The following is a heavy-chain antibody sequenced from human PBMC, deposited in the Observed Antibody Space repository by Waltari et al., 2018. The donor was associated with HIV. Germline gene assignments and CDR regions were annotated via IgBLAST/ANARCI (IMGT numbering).Heavy chain of an antibody. J-gene: IGHJ4*02. CDR1: GYTLTELS. V-gene: IGHV1-24*01. D-gene: IGHD1-26*01. CDR3: ATDIVGATGNDY. CDR2: CDPEDGET. Sequence: QVQLVQSGAEVKKPGASVKVSCKVSGYTLTELSMHWVRQAPGKGLEWMGGCDPEDGETSYAQKVQGRATMTEDTSTDTAYMELSSLRSEDTAVYYCATDIVGATGNDYWGQGTLVTVSS.